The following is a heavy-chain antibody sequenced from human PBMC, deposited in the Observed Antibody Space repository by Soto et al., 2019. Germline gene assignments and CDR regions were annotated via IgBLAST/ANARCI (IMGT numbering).Heavy chain of an antibody. V-gene: IGHV3-53*01. CDR2: IYSGGGT. CDR1: GFTVSNNY. CDR3: ARYGDYLYYFDY. Sequence: GGSLRLSCAASGFTVSNNYMSWVRQAPGKGLEWVSVIYSGGGTYYADSVKGRFTISRDNSKNTLYLQMNSLRAEDTAVYYCARYGDYLYYFDYWGQGTLVTVSS. D-gene: IGHD4-17*01. J-gene: IGHJ4*02.